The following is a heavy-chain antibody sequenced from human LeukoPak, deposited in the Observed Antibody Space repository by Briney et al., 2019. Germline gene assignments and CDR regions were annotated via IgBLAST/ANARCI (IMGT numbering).Heavy chain of an antibody. J-gene: IGHJ4*02. CDR1: GFTFSSYA. CDR3: AKGSMVGVLCCFDY. CDR2: ISGSGGST. D-gene: IGHD3-10*01. Sequence: GGSLRLSCAASGFTFSSYAMSWVRQAPGKGLEWVSAISGSGGSTHYADSVKGRFTISRDNSKNTLYLQMNSLRAEDTAVYYCAKGSMVGVLCCFDYWGQGTLVTVSS. V-gene: IGHV3-23*01.